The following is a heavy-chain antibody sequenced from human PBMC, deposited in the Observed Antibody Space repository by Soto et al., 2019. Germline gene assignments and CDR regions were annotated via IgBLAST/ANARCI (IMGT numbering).Heavy chain of an antibody. CDR3: ATGRGYSGYDY. CDR2: IYHNGGT. Sequence: QLQLQESGSGLVKPSQTLSLTCAVSGGSISSGYSWTWIRQPPGKGLEWIGYIYHNGGTYYSPSLKSRVTISLDKSKHQFSLNLSSVTAADPAVYYCATGRGYSGYDYWGQGTLVTVSS. V-gene: IGHV4-30-2*01. CDR1: GGSISSGYS. J-gene: IGHJ4*02. D-gene: IGHD5-12*01.